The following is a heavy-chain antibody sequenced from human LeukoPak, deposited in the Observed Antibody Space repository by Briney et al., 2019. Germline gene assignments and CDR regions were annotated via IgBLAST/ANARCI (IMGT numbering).Heavy chain of an antibody. Sequence: GGSLRLSCAASGFTFSSYTMHWVRQAPGKGLEWVAVIPYDGSNKYYADSVKGRFTISRDNSKNTLYLQMNSLRAEDTAVYYCARDKVPAAIYYYMDVWGKGTTVTVSS. CDR2: IPYDGSNK. D-gene: IGHD2-2*01. CDR3: ARDKVPAAIYYYMDV. J-gene: IGHJ6*03. CDR1: GFTFSSYT. V-gene: IGHV3-30-3*01.